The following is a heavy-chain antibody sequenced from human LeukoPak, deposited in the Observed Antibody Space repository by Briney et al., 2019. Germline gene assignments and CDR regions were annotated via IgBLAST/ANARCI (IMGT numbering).Heavy chain of an antibody. CDR2: IYHSGST. D-gene: IGHD2-2*01. Sequence: PSETLSLTCAVSGGSISSGGYSWSWIRQPPGKGLEWIGYIYHSGSTNYNPSLKSRVTISVDTSKNQFPLKLSSVTAADTAVYYCARRHDDGEATGYCSSTSCQPPYNWFDPWGQGTLVTVSS. V-gene: IGHV4-30-2*01. CDR3: ARRHDDGEATGYCSSTSCQPPYNWFDP. CDR1: GGSISSGGYS. J-gene: IGHJ5*02.